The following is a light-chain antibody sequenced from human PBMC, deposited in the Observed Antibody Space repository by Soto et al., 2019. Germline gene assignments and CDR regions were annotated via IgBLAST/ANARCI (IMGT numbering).Light chain of an antibody. CDR3: QQLNSYPLT. J-gene: IGKJ4*01. V-gene: IGKV1-9*01. CDR2: AAS. Sequence: IQLTQSPSSLSASVGDRVTITCRASQGISSYLAWYQQKPGEAPKLLIYAASSLQSGVPSRFSGSGSGTDFTITISSLQPEDFATYYCQQLNSYPLTFGGGTKVEIK. CDR1: QGISSY.